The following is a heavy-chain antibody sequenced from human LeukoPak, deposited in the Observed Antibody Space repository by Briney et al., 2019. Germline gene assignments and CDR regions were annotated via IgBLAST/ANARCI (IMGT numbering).Heavy chain of an antibody. D-gene: IGHD6-13*01. CDR2: LYSGGNT. CDR1: GFTVSSNY. CDR3: AREGASSSFGY. Sequence: GGSLRLSCVVSGFTVSSNYMSWVRQAPGKGLEWVSVLYSGGNTYHADSVKGRFTISRDNSKNTLYFQMNSLRAEDTAVYYCAREGASSSFGYWGQGTLVTVSS. V-gene: IGHV3-53*01. J-gene: IGHJ4*02.